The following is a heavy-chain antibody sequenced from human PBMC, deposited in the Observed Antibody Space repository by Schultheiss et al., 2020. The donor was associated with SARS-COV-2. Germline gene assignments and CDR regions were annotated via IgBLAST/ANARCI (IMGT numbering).Heavy chain of an antibody. Sequence: GGSLRLSCAASGFSFSRYGMQWVRQAPGKGLEWVAVVAYDGSNKYYADSVKGRFTISRDNSKNTLYLQMNSLRAEDTAVYYCTTMMGPFDYWGQGTLVTVSS. J-gene: IGHJ4*02. D-gene: IGHD1-14*01. CDR1: GFSFSRYG. CDR3: TTMMGPFDY. CDR2: VAYDGSNK. V-gene: IGHV3-30*03.